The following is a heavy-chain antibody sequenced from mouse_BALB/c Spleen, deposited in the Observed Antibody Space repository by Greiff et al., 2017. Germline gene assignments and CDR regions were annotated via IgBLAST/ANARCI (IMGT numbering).Heavy chain of an antibody. CDR2: ISNLAYSI. CDR1: GFTFSDYG. V-gene: IGHV5-15*02. D-gene: IGHD2-1*01. J-gene: IGHJ2*01. Sequence: EVQLVESGGGLVQPGGSRKLSCAASGFTFSDYGMAWVRQAPGKGPEWVAFISNLAYSIYYADTVTGRFTISRENAKNTLYLEMSSLRSEDTAMYYCARDQDGNYDYWGQGTTLTVSS. CDR3: ARDQDGNYDY.